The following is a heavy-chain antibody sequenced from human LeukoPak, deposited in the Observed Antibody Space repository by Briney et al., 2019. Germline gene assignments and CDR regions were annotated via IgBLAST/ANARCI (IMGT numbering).Heavy chain of an antibody. V-gene: IGHV1-18*01. CDR1: GYTFTSYG. Sequence: ASVKVSCKASGYTFTSYGISWVRQAPGQGLEWMGWISAYNGNTNYAQKLKGRVTMTTDTSTSTAYMERRSLRSDDTAVYYCARRSKIAAAAYYYGMDVWGQGTTVTVSS. J-gene: IGHJ6*02. D-gene: IGHD6-13*01. CDR2: ISAYNGNT. CDR3: ARRSKIAAAAYYYGMDV.